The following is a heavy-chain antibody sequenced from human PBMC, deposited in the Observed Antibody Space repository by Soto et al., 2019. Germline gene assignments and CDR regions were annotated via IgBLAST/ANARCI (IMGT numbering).Heavy chain of an antibody. D-gene: IGHD1-1*01. Sequence: QVQLVQSGAEVKKPGSSVKVSCKASGGTFRTSAISWVRQAPGQGLEWVGGIMPVFRRPKYAQNFQDRVTITADESSSTAYMELSSLRSDDTAVYYYARDKDRLQLGGNYYYILDVWGQGTAVTVSS. V-gene: IGHV1-69*12. CDR2: IMPVFRRP. CDR1: GGTFRTSA. CDR3: ARDKDRLQLGGNYYYILDV. J-gene: IGHJ6*02.